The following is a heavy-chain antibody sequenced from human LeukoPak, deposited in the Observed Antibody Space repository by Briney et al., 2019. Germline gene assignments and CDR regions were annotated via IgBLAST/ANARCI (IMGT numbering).Heavy chain of an antibody. CDR2: ISDNGGGT. D-gene: IGHD3-22*01. CDR1: GFTFSDYA. V-gene: IGHV3-23*01. Sequence: GGSLRLSCAASGFTFSDYAMSWVRQAPGKGLEWVSTISDNGGGTYYADSVKGRFTISRDNSKNTLFLQMNSVRAEDSAVYYCATDREGDPSAYYLVGGQGTLITVSS. CDR3: ATDREGDPSAYYLV. J-gene: IGHJ4*02.